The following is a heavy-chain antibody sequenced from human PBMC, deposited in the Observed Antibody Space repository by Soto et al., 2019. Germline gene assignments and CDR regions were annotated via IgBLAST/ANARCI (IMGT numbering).Heavy chain of an antibody. CDR3: ARGEVHSSGWNFDY. D-gene: IGHD6-19*01. CDR2: INPNSGGV. Sequence: QVQLVQSGPEVKKPGASVKVSCKASGYTFTGDHMHWVRQAPGQGLEWMGRINPNSGGVNYAQKFPGRATMTRDTSASVAYMELGSLRSVDTDVYYCARGEVHSSGWNFDYGGQGTLGIVSS. CDR1: GYTFTGDH. V-gene: IGHV1-46*03. J-gene: IGHJ4*02.